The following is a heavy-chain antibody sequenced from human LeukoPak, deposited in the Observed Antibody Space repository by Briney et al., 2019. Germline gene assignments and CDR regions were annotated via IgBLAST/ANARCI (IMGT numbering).Heavy chain of an antibody. CDR2: INTYNGNT. V-gene: IGHV1-18*01. CDR3: ARDTPQHLKRFDY. Sequence: GASVKVSCKASGYTLNKFGMSWVRQAPGQGLEWLGWINTYNGNTKLGEKFQGRVTMTTDTSTSTVYMELTSLRTDDTAVYFCARDTPQHLKRFDYWGQGTLVTVS. CDR1: GYTLNKFG. D-gene: IGHD6-13*01. J-gene: IGHJ4*02.